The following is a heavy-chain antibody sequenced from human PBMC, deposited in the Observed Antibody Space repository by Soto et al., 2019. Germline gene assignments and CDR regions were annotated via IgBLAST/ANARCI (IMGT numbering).Heavy chain of an antibody. CDR2: IKSKTDGGAT. V-gene: IGHV3-15*07. CDR3: AKGPIAVAGRGSPYYFDY. Sequence: PGGSLRLSCAASGFTFSNAWINWVRQAPGKGLEWVGRIKSKTDGGATDFAAPVKGRFAISRDDSKNMVYLQMNSLKTEDTAVYYCAKGPIAVAGRGSPYYFDYWGQGTLVTVSA. J-gene: IGHJ4*02. CDR1: GFTFSNAW. D-gene: IGHD6-19*01.